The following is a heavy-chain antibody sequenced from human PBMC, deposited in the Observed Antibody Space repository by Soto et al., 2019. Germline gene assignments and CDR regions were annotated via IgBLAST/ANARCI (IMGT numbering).Heavy chain of an antibody. CDR3: ARSGQVSWIQLANYYYYYMAV. Sequence: SETLSLTCTVSGGSISSYYWSWIRQPPGKGLEWIGYIYYSGSTNYNPSLKSRVTISVDTSKNQFSLKLSSVTAADTAVYYCARSGQVSWIQLANYYYYYMAVWGKGTTVNVS. J-gene: IGHJ6*03. CDR1: GGSISSYY. D-gene: IGHD5-18*01. CDR2: IYYSGST. V-gene: IGHV4-59*08.